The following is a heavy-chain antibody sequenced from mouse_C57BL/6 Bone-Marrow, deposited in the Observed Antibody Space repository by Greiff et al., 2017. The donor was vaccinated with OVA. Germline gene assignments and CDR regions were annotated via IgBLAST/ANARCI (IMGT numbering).Heavy chain of an antibody. CDR3: VRDPDYGNHWYFDV. V-gene: IGHV2-6*03. CDR1: GFSLTSYG. D-gene: IGHD2-1*01. CDR2: IWSDGST. J-gene: IGHJ1*03. Sequence: VKLMESGPGLVAPSQSLSITCTVSGFSLTSYGVHWVRQPPGKGLEWLVVIWSDGSTTYNSALKSRLSISKDNSKSQVFLKMNSLQTEDTAMYYCVRDPDYGNHWYFDVWGTGTTVTVSS.